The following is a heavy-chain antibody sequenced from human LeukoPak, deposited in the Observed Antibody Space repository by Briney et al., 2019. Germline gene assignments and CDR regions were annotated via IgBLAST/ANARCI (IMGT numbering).Heavy chain of an antibody. D-gene: IGHD4-17*01. CDR3: ARDPRRGTVYFDY. Sequence: PSETLSLTCAVSGGSLSGYYWSWIRQPPGKGLEWIGFIYYSGGGPEGVGNTNYNPSVKSRVTISLDTSKNQFSLKLSSVTAADTAVYYCARDPRRGTVYFDYWGQGTLVTVSS. V-gene: IGHV4-59*12. CDR1: GGSLSGYY. CDR2: IYYSGGGPEGVGNT. J-gene: IGHJ4*02.